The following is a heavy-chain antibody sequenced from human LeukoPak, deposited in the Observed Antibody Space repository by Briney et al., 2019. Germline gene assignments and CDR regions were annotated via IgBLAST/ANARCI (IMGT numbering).Heavy chain of an antibody. V-gene: IGHV3-21*01. J-gene: IGHJ3*02. CDR2: ISSSSSYI. D-gene: IGHD3-10*01. CDR3: ASGLLLWFGELSDNAFDI. CDR1: GFTFSSYA. Sequence: GGSLRLSCSASGFTFSSYAMHWVRQAPGKGLEWVSSISSSSSYIYYADSVKGRFTISRDNAKNSLYLQMNSLRAEDTAVYYCASGLLLWFGELSDNAFDIWGQGTMVTVSS.